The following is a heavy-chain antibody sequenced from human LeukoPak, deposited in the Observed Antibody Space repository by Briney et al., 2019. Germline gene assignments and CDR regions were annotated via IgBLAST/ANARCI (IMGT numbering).Heavy chain of an antibody. CDR3: ARCLGYSYGYGVAYYFDY. V-gene: IGHV3-9*01. Sequence: PGGSLRLSCAASGFTFDDYAMHWVRQAPGKGLEWVSGISWNSGSIGYADSVKGRFTISRDNAKNSLYLQMNSLRAEDTALYYCARCLGYSYGYGVAYYFDYWGQGTLVTVSS. D-gene: IGHD5-18*01. CDR2: ISWNSGSI. J-gene: IGHJ4*02. CDR1: GFTFDDYA.